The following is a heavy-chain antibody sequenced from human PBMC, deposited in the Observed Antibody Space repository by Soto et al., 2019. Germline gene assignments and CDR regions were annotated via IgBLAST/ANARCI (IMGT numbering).Heavy chain of an antibody. Sequence: ASVKVSCKASGGTFSSYAISWVRQAPGQGLEWMGGIIPIFGTANYAQKFQGRVTITADESTSTAYMELSSLRSEDTAVYYCTKRGDSTGKNDFDYWGQGTLVTVSS. CDR3: TKRGDSTGKNDFDY. CDR2: IIPIFGTA. J-gene: IGHJ4*02. CDR1: GGTFSSYA. V-gene: IGHV1-69*13. D-gene: IGHD2-8*02.